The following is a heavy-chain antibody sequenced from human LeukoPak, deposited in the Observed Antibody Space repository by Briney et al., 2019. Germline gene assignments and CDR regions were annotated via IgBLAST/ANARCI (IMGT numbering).Heavy chain of an antibody. CDR3: ARGRRGSGILTGYYRPFDY. V-gene: IGHV4-34*01. D-gene: IGHD3-9*01. CDR2: INHSGST. Sequence: SETLSLTCAVYGGSFSGYYWSWIRQPPGKGLEWIGEINHSGSTNYNPSLKSRVTISVDTSKNQFSLKLSSVTAADTAVYYCARGRRGSGILTGYYRPFDYRGQGTLVTVSS. CDR1: GGSFSGYY. J-gene: IGHJ4*02.